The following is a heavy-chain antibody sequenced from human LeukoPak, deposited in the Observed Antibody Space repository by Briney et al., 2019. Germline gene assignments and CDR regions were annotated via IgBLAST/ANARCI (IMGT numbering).Heavy chain of an antibody. D-gene: IGHD5-18*01. CDR1: GDSVSSNSAA. CDR3: ARGRTQLWYRPYFDY. V-gene: IGHV6-1*01. J-gene: IGHJ4*02. CDR2: AYYRSKWYN. Sequence: SQTLSLTCAISGDSVSSNSAAWNWIRQSPSRGLEWLGRAYYRSKWYNDYAVSVKSRITINPDTSKNQFSLQLNSVTPEDTAVYYCARGRTQLWYRPYFDYWGQGTLVTVSS.